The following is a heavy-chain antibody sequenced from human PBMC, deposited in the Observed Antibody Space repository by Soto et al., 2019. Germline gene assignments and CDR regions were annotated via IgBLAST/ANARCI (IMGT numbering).Heavy chain of an antibody. CDR2: IWYDGSNK. J-gene: IGHJ4*02. V-gene: IGHV3-33*01. D-gene: IGHD3-22*01. Sequence: QVQLVESGGGVVQPGRSLRLSCAASGFTFSSYGMHWVRQAPGKGLEWVAVIWYDGSNKYYADSVKGRFTISRDNSKNTLYLQMNSLRAEDTAVYYCARSVYYDSSGLDYWGQGTLVTVSS. CDR1: GFTFSSYG. CDR3: ARSVYYDSSGLDY.